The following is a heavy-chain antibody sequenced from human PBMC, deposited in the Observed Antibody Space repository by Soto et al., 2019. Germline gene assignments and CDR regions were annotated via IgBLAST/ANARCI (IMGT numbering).Heavy chain of an antibody. Sequence: QVQLVESGGGVVQPGRSLRLSCAASGFTFSSYGMHWVRQAPGKGLEWVAVISYDGSNIYYADSVKGRFTISRDNSKNTLYLQMNSLRAEDTAVYYCAKDLGHGGRGAFDIWGQGTMVTVSS. CDR2: ISYDGSNI. CDR1: GFTFSSYG. V-gene: IGHV3-30*18. D-gene: IGHD7-27*01. J-gene: IGHJ3*02. CDR3: AKDLGHGGRGAFDI.